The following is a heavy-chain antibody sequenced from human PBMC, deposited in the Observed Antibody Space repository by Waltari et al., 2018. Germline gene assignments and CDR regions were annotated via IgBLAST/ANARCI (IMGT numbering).Heavy chain of an antibody. Sequence: QVQLVQSGAEVKKPGASVKVSCKASGYTFTSYAMHWVRQAPGQRLEGMGWINAGNVNTKYSQKFQGRVTITRDTSASTAYMELSSLRSEDTAVYYCARVAWREQLIKHWGQGTLVTVSS. V-gene: IGHV1-3*01. CDR2: INAGNVNT. J-gene: IGHJ1*01. CDR3: ARVAWREQLIKH. D-gene: IGHD6-13*01. CDR1: GYTFTSYA.